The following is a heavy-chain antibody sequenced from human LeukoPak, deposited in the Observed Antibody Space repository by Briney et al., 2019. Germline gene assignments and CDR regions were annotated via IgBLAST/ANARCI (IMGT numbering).Heavy chain of an antibody. CDR1: GFTFNNYA. CDR3: ARDYADYVGYFFFDY. D-gene: IGHD4-17*01. Sequence: PGGSLRLSCAASGFTFNNYAMNWVRQAPGKGLEWVSSISGGGETTYYADSAKGRSTISRDNSQSALYLQMNSLRAEDTAVYYCARDYADYVGYFFFDYWGQGTLVTVSS. CDR2: ISGGGETT. J-gene: IGHJ4*02. V-gene: IGHV3-23*01.